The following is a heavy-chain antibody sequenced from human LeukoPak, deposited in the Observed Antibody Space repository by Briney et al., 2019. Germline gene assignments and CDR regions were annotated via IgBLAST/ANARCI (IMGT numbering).Heavy chain of an antibody. CDR1: GFSLSTSGVG. D-gene: IGHD2-21*02. CDR3: ARAYCGGDCYSGDFDY. V-gene: IGHV2-5*01. CDR2: IYWNDDK. J-gene: IGHJ4*02. Sequence: SGPTLVKPTQTLTLTCTFSGFSLSTSGVGVGWIRQPPGKALERLTVIYWNDDKRYSPSLKSRLTITKDTSKSQVVLTMTNMDPVDTGTYYCARAYCGGDCYSGDFDYWGQGTLVTVSS.